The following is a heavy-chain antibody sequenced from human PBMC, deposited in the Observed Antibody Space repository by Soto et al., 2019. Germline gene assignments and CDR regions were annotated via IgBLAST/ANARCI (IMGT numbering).Heavy chain of an antibody. CDR2: ITPSGGST. V-gene: IGHV1-46*01. CDR1: GYTFTSYY. Sequence: QVQLVQSGAEVKKPGASVKVSCKASGYTFTSYYMQWVRQAPGQGLECMGIITPSGGSTSYAQKFQGRVTMTIDTSTSTVYMELRSLRSEDTAVYYCARVEPEGTILEWLYYGMDVWGQGTTVTVAS. D-gene: IGHD3-3*01. CDR3: ARVEPEGTILEWLYYGMDV. J-gene: IGHJ6*02.